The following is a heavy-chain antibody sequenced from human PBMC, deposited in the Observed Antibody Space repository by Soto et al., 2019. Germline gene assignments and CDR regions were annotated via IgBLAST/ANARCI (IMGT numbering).Heavy chain of an antibody. CDR1: GYTFTSYD. V-gene: IGHV1-8*01. CDR2: MNPNSGNT. Sequence: QVQLVQSGAEVKKPGASVKVSCKASGYTFTSYDINWVRQATGQGLEWMGWMNPNSGNTGYAQKFQGRVTMTRNTSRRTAYMEMSSLRSEDTAVYYCARGRGHSSGWYGDYWDQGTLVTVSS. D-gene: IGHD6-19*01. CDR3: ARGRGHSSGWYGDY. J-gene: IGHJ4*02.